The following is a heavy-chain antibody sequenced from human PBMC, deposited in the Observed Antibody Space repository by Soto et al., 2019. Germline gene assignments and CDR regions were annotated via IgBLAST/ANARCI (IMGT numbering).Heavy chain of an antibody. V-gene: IGHV3-9*01. J-gene: IGHJ4*02. CDR1: GFTFDDYA. CDR3: AKDDYSSSSGMDY. D-gene: IGHD6-6*01. CDR2: INWNSGSI. Sequence: EVQLVESGGGLVQPGRSLRLSCAASGFTFDDYAMHWFRQAPGKGLEWVSSINWNSGSIGYADSVKGRFTISRDNAKNSLYLQMNSLRAEDTALYYCAKDDYSSSSGMDYWGQGTLVTVSS.